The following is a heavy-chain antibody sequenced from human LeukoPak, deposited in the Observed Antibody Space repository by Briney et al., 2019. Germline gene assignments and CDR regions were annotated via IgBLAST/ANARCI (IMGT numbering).Heavy chain of an antibody. Sequence: SQTLSLTCTVSGGSVSSGGYYWSWIRQHPGEGLEWIGYIYYSGTTYYNPSLKSRLTISLDTSKNQFSLKLTSVTAADTAVYYCAAAAQNWNNAPYFDFWGQETLVTVSS. J-gene: IGHJ4*02. V-gene: IGHV4-31*03. CDR1: GGSVSSGGYY. CDR2: IYYSGTT. D-gene: IGHD1/OR15-1a*01. CDR3: AAAAQNWNNAPYFDF.